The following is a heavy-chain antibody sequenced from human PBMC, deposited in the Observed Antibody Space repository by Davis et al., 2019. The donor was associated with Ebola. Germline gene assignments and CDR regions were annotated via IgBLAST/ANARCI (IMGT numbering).Heavy chain of an antibody. CDR2: ISSSSSTI. Sequence: GESLKISCAASGFTFSDYYMSWIRQAPGKGLEWVSYISSSSSTIYYADSVKGRFTISRDNAKNSLYLQMNSLRDEDTAVYYCARDGRYLYSSGLEFDYWGQGTLVTVSS. V-gene: IGHV3-11*04. D-gene: IGHD6-19*01. J-gene: IGHJ4*02. CDR3: ARDGRYLYSSGLEFDY. CDR1: GFTFSDYY.